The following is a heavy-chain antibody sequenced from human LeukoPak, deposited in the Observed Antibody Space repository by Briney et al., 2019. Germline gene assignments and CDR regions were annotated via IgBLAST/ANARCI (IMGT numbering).Heavy chain of an antibody. D-gene: IGHD1-26*01. V-gene: IGHV3-66*01. CDR2: IYSGGIT. J-gene: IGHJ4*02. CDR3: ARDPRRSHYLDY. CDR1: GFTFSSYW. Sequence: PWGSLRLSCAASGFTFSSYWMNWVRQAPGKGLEWVSVIYSGGITYYADSVKGRFTISRDSSKNTLYLQMGSLRAEDTAVYYCARDPRRSHYLDYWGQGTLVTVSS.